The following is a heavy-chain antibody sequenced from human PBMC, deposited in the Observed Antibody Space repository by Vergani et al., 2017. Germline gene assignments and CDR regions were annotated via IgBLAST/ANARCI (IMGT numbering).Heavy chain of an antibody. J-gene: IGHJ6*02. CDR3: ASGYCGGGSCLLGWSYGMDV. V-gene: IGHV3-48*01. Sequence: DVQLVESGGTLVQPGGSLRLSCAASGFPFRSHSMNWVRQAPGKGIEWISYISMSSSTIHYADSVRGRFTISRDNAKNSLYLQMSSLRAEDTAVYYCASGYCGGGSCLLGWSYGMDVWGRGPRSPSP. D-gene: IGHD2-21*01. CDR1: GFPFRSHS. CDR2: ISMSSSTI.